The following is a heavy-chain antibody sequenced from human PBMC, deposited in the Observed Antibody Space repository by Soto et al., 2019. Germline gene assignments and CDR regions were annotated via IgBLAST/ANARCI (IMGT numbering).Heavy chain of an antibody. Sequence: QVQLQESGPGLVETSGTLSLTCAVSGGSIRTTNWWSWVRQPPGKGLEWIGEIYHNERTNYNPSLKSRVTIFIDKSKNQISLNLTSGTAADTAVYFCASRSFGVVSNWFDPWGQGILVTVSS. CDR2: IYHNERT. D-gene: IGHD3-3*01. CDR3: ASRSFGVVSNWFDP. CDR1: GGSIRTTNW. V-gene: IGHV4-4*02. J-gene: IGHJ5*02.